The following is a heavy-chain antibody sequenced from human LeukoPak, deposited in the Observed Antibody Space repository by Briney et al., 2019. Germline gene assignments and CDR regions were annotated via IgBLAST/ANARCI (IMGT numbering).Heavy chain of an antibody. CDR2: INPNGGST. V-gene: IGHV1-46*01. J-gene: IGHJ4*02. CDR3: ARAEDTAMVR. D-gene: IGHD5-18*01. CDR1: GSTFTSYN. Sequence: ASVTVSFTASGSTFTSYNMHWVRHAPGQGLEWMGIINPNGGSTSYAHKFQGRVTITSDTSTSTIYMELSSLRSEDKAVDYCARAEDTAMVRWGQGTLVTVSS.